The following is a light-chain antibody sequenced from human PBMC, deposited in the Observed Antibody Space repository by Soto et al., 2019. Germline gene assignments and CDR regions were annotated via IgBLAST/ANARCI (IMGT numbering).Light chain of an antibody. CDR3: QQAISFPRT. Sequence: DIQKTQSPSSVSASVGDRVTITCRASQSISAWLAWYQQKPGKAPNLLISAASNLQSGAPSRFSGSGSGTDFTLIISSLQLEDFATYYCQQAISFPRTFGQGTQVEIK. J-gene: IGKJ1*01. CDR1: QSISAW. CDR2: AAS. V-gene: IGKV1-12*01.